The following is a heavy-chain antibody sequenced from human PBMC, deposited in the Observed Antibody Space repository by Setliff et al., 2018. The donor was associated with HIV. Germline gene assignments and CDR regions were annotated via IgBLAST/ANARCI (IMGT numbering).Heavy chain of an antibody. V-gene: IGHV4-61*01. CDR1: GGSVGSGSYY. D-gene: IGHD5-18*01. CDR2: ITYSGSA. J-gene: IGHJ4*02. CDR3: ARGGGPDTNFDL. Sequence: SETLSLTCSVSGGSVGSGSYYWSWIRQSPGKGLEWLGYITYSGSAYYNPSLKSRVTISIDTSNNQISLRLSSVTAADRAVYYCARGGGPDTNFDLWGQGTLVTVSS.